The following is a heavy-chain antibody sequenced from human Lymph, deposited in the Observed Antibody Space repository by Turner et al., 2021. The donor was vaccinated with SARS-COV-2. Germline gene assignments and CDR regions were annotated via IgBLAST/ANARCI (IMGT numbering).Heavy chain of an antibody. J-gene: IGHJ6*02. V-gene: IGHV1-2*02. CDR1: GYTFTGYY. D-gene: IGHD3-3*01. CDR2: INPKSGGT. CDR3: ARDVERYNDFWSGYSGGYGLDV. Sequence: QVQLVQSGAEVKKPGSSVQFSCKASGYTFTGYYMHLVRQAPGQGLEWMGWINPKSGGTNYAQKFKGRVTMTRDTSISTAYMELSRLRSDDTAVYYCARDVERYNDFWSGYSGGYGLDVWGQGTTVTVSS.